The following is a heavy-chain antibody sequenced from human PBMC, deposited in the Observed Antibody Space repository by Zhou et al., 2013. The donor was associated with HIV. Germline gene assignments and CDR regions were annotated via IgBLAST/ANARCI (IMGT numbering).Heavy chain of an antibody. J-gene: IGHJ4*02. Sequence: QVQLVQSGAEVKKPGSSVKVSCKASGGTFSSYAISWVRQAPGQGLEWMGGIIPIFGTANYAQKFQGRVTITADESTSTAYMELSSLRSEDTAVYYCARARYYYGFGEFIIPFDYWGQGTLVTVSS. D-gene: IGHD3-10*01. V-gene: IGHV1-69*12. CDR2: IIPIFGTA. CDR3: ARARYYYGFGEFIIPFDY. CDR1: GGTFSSYA.